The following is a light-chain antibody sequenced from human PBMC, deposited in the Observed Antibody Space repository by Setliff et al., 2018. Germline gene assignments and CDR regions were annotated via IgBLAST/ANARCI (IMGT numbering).Light chain of an antibody. Sequence: QSVLTQPASVSGSPGQSITISCTGTSSDVGSYNLVSWYQQHPGKAPKVMIYEGNKRPSGVSNRFSGSKSGNTASLTISGLQAEDEADYYCCSYAGSSTFHVFGTGTKVTVL. CDR3: CSYAGSSTFHV. CDR2: EGN. J-gene: IGLJ1*01. V-gene: IGLV2-23*03. CDR1: SSDVGSYNL.